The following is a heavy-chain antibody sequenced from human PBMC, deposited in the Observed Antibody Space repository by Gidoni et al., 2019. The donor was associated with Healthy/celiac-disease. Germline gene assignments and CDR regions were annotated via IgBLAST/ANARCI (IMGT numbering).Heavy chain of an antibody. V-gene: IGHV3-11*01. CDR2: ISTTGNTI. J-gene: IGHJ4*02. D-gene: IGHD2-2*01. CDR1: GFTLSDDY. CDR3: ARVRGSYALGW. Sequence: QVLLVESGGGLVKHGGSRRLSCAASGFTLSDDYMSWIRQAPGKGLEWVSYISTTGNTIYYADSVKGRFTISRDNAKNSLYLQMNSLRAEDTAVYYCARVRGSYALGWWGQGALVTVSS.